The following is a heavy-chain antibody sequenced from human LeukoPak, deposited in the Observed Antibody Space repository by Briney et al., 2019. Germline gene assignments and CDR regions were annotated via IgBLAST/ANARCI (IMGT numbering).Heavy chain of an antibody. CDR1: GGSISSYY. CDR3: ARGAATANFDY. CDR2: IYNSGST. V-gene: IGHV4-59*01. D-gene: IGHD2-15*01. J-gene: IGHJ4*02. Sequence: SETLSLTCTVSGGSISSYYWTWIRQPPGKGLEWIGYIYNSGSTNYNPSLKSRVTMSIDTSKNQFSLKLSSVTAADTAVYYCARGAATANFDYWGQGTLVTVSS.